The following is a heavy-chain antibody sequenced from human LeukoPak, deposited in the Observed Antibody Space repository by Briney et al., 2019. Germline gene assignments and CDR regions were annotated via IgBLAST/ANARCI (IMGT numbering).Heavy chain of an antibody. CDR2: IWYDGSNK. V-gene: IGHV3-33*01. J-gene: IGHJ4*02. Sequence: GGSLRLSCAASGFTFSSYGMHWVRQAPGKGLEWVAVIWYDGSNKYYADSVKGRFTISRDNSKNTLYPQMNSLRAEDTAVYYCAREYDFWSGDIDYWGQGTLVTVSS. D-gene: IGHD3-3*01. CDR3: AREYDFWSGDIDY. CDR1: GFTFSSYG.